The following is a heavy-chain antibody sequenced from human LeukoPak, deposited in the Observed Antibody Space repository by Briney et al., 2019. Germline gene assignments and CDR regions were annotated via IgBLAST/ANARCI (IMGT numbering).Heavy chain of an antibody. CDR2: IYPGDCDT. D-gene: IGHD3-22*01. CDR1: GYSFTSFW. Sequence: GESVKISCKGSGYSFTSFWIGWGRQMPWKSLEWMGIIYPGDCDTRYSPSFQGQVTISADKSISTAYLQWSSLKASDTAMYYCARRTYDSSGYQYYYYYGMDVWGQGTTVTVSS. V-gene: IGHV5-51*01. CDR3: ARRTYDSSGYQYYYYYGMDV. J-gene: IGHJ6*02.